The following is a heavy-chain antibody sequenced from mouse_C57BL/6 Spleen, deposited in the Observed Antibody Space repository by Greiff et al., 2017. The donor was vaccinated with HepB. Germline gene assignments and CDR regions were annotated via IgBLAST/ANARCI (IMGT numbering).Heavy chain of an antibody. V-gene: IGHV3-6*01. CDR2: ISYDGSN. CDR1: GYSITSGYY. Sequence: ESGPGLVKPSQSLSLTCSVTGYSITSGYYWNWIRQFPGNKLEWMGYISYDGSNNYNPSLKNRISITRDTSKNQFFLKLNSVTTEDTATYYCARGYGYGEGFAYWGQGTLVTVSA. CDR3: ARGYGYGEGFAY. D-gene: IGHD2-2*01. J-gene: IGHJ3*01.